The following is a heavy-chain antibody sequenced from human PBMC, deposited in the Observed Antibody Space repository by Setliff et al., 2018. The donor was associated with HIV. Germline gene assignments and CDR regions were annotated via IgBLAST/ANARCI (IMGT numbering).Heavy chain of an antibody. CDR2: INHSGRT. D-gene: IGHD2-15*01. J-gene: IGHJ6*03. Sequence: SETLSLTCAVYGGSFSDNYWSWIRQPPGKGLEWIGEINHSGRTNYNPSLKSRVTISVDTSKNQFSLKLRSVTAADTAMYYCARVSITYWYSIPTFYYYYMDVWGKGTKVTVSS. V-gene: IGHV4-34*01. CDR3: ARVSITYWYSIPTFYYYYMDV. CDR1: GGSFSDNY.